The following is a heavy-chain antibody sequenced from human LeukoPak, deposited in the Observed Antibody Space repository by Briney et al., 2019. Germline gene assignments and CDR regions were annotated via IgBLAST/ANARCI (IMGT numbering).Heavy chain of an antibody. J-gene: IGHJ4*02. CDR1: GGSISRYY. D-gene: IGHD2-21*01. V-gene: IGHV4-59*08. Sequence: PSETLSLTCTVSGGSISRYYWNWIRQSPGKGLEWIGYFALSGATSYSSSLKSRVTISRDTSKNQLSLKLTSVTAADTAVYYCARWGESEWAFASWGPGTLVTVSS. CDR2: FALSGAT. CDR3: ARWGESEWAFAS.